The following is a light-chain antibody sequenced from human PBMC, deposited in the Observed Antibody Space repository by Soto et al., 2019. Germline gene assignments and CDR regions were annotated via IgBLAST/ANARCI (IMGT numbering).Light chain of an antibody. V-gene: IGLV4-69*01. Sequence: QSVLTQSPSASASLGASVNLTCTLSSGHSSYAIAWHQQQPEKGPRYLMKLNSDGSHSKGDGIPDRSSGSSSGAERYLTISRHHSEDEADYYCQTWGTGIQVFGGGTKLTVL. CDR1: SGHSSYA. J-gene: IGLJ2*01. CDR2: LNSDGSH. CDR3: QTWGTGIQV.